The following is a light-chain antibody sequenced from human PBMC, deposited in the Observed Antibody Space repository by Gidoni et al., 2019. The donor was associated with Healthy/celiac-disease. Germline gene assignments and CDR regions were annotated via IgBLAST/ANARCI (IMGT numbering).Light chain of an antibody. V-gene: IGKV1-5*03. J-gene: IGKJ1*01. CDR1: QSLNRW. CDR2: KAS. Sequence: EIQMTQSPATLSASVGDRVTMTCPSSQSLNRWLAWYQQKPGKAPKLLIHKASSLESGVPERFSGSGSGTEFSLTISGLQPDDFATYYCQHYNSYSRTFGQGTTVEMK. CDR3: QHYNSYSRT.